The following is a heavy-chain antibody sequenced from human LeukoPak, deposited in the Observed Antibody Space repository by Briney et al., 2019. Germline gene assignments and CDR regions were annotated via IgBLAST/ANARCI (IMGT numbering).Heavy chain of an antibody. CDR2: IYYSGST. Sequence: AETLSLTCTVSGGSISSYYWSWIRQPPGKGLEWIGHIYYSGSTNYNPSLKSRVTISVDTSKNQFSLKLSSVTAADTAVYYCARADSSGYYVGYWGQGTLVTVSS. CDR3: ARADSSGYYVGY. D-gene: IGHD3-22*01. J-gene: IGHJ4*02. CDR1: GGSISSYY. V-gene: IGHV4-59*01.